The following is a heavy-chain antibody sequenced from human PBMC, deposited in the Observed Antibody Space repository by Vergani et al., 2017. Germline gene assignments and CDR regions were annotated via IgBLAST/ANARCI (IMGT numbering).Heavy chain of an antibody. Sequence: EVQLVESGGGLVQPGGSLRLSCAASGFTFSSYWMHWFRQAPGKGLEWVGFIRSKAYGGTTEYAASVKGRFTISRDDSKSIAYLQMNSLKTEDTAVYYCTRDYYDSSGYYEGRYYYGMDVWGQGTTVTVSS. D-gene: IGHD3-22*01. CDR1: GFTFSSYW. CDR2: IRSKAYGGTT. J-gene: IGHJ6*02. V-gene: IGHV3-49*03. CDR3: TRDYYDSSGYYEGRYYYGMDV.